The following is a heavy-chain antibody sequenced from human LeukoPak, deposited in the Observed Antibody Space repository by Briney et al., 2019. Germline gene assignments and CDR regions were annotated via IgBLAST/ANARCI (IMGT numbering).Heavy chain of an antibody. CDR1: GYTFTSYG. D-gene: IGHD3-10*01. CDR3: ARVLLWFGELLPNGMDV. V-gene: IGHV1-18*04. Sequence: ASVKVSCRASGYTFTSYGISWVRQAPGQGLEWMGWISAYNGNTNYAQKLQGRVTMTTDTSTSTAYMELRSLRSDDTAVYYCARVLLWFGELLPNGMDVWGKGTTVTVSS. J-gene: IGHJ6*04. CDR2: ISAYNGNT.